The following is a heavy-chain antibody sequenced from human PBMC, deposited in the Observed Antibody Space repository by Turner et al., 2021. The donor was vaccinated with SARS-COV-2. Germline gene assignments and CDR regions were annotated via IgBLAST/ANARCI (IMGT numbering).Heavy chain of an antibody. D-gene: IGHD3-22*01. J-gene: IGHJ6*02. V-gene: IGHV4-61*08. Sequence: QVQLQESGPGLVKPSETLSLTCTVSGDSVSSGVYYWSWNRQPPGKGLEWIGYTLHTGSTTYNPSLKSRVTISVDTSKHQFSLRLSSVTAADTAVYYCARVGPGNYCYGMDVWGQGTTVTVSS. CDR2: TLHTGST. CDR3: ARVGPGNYCYGMDV. CDR1: GDSVSSGVYY.